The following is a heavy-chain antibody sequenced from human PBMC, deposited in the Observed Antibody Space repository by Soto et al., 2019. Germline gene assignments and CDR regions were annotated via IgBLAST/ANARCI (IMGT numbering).Heavy chain of an antibody. V-gene: IGHV4-34*01. J-gene: IGHJ5*02. D-gene: IGHD6-19*01. CDR2: INHSGST. CDR3: AKNPSPPIAVAINWFDP. CDR1: GASFRGYY. Sequence: SETLSLTCAVYGASFRGYYWSWFRQPPGKGLEWIGEINHSGSTNYNPSLKGRVTISVDTSKNQFSLKLSSVTAADTAVYYCAKNPSPPIAVAINWFDPWGQGTLVTVSS.